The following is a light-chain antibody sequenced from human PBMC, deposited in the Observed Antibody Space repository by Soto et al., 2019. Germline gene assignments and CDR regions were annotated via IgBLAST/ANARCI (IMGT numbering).Light chain of an antibody. CDR1: QSIRDW. J-gene: IGKJ1*01. Sequence: DIQMTQSPSTLAASVGDRATITCRASQSIRDWLAWFQQKPGKAPRLLIYEASRLESGGPSRISGSGSGTELTLTITSLQTDDFETYYCQKYTNYPWKFGKGPQV. CDR2: EAS. CDR3: QKYTNYPWK. V-gene: IGKV1-5*03.